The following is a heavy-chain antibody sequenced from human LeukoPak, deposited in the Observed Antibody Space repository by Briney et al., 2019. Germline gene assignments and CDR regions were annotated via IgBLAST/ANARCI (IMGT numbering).Heavy chain of an antibody. Sequence: GGSLRLSCAASGFTFSSYAMSWVRQAPGKGLEWVANIKQDGSEKYYVDSVKGRFTISRDNAKNSLYLQMNSLRAEDTAVYYCARSTVVVAAEDNWFDPWGQGTLVTVSS. CDR3: ARSTVVVAAEDNWFDP. CDR1: GFTFSSYA. CDR2: IKQDGSEK. J-gene: IGHJ5*02. V-gene: IGHV3-7*01. D-gene: IGHD2-15*01.